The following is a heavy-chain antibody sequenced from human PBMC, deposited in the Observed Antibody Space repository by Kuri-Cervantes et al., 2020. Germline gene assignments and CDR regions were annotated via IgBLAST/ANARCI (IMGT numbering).Heavy chain of an antibody. CDR1: GFTFSSHG. D-gene: IGHD3-10*01. CDR3: ARDPEALWFGEWDYGMDV. CDR2: VSYDGSNK. V-gene: IGHV3-30*03. J-gene: IGHJ6*02. Sequence: LSLTCAASGFTFSSHGIHWVRQAPGKGLEWVAVVSYDGSNKYYADSVKGRFTISRDNSKNTLYLQMNSLRAEDTAVYYCARDPEALWFGEWDYGMDVWGQGTTVTVSS.